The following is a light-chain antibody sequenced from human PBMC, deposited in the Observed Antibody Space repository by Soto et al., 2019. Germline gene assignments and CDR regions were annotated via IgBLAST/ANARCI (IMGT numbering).Light chain of an antibody. V-gene: IGKV3-20*01. CDR1: QSVTSSY. CDR2: GAS. CDR3: QQYGTSRQT. Sequence: EFVLTQSPGTLSLSPGEIATLSCMASQSVTSSYVAWYQQKPGQAPRLLIYGASSRATGIPDRFTGSGSGTDFTLTISRLEPEDFAVYYCQQYGTSRQTFGQGTKVDIK. J-gene: IGKJ1*01.